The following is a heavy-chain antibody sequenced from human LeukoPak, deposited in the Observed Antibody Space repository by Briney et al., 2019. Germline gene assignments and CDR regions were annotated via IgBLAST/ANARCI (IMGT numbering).Heavy chain of an antibody. CDR2: ISGDGGST. CDR1: GFTFDDYA. V-gene: IGHV3-43*02. J-gene: IGHJ5*02. D-gene: IGHD2-21*02. CDR3: AKDIDYCGGDCYSANWFDP. Sequence: GGSLRLSCAASGFTFDDYAMHWVRQAPGKGLEWVSLISGDGGSTHYADSVKGRFTITRDNSKNSLYLQMNSLRTEDTALYYCAKDIDYCGGDCYSANWFDPWGQGTLVTVSS.